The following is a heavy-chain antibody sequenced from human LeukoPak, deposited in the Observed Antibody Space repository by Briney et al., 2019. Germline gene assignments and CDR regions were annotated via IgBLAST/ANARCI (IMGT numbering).Heavy chain of an antibody. CDR2: INLNSGGT. J-gene: IGHJ4*02. D-gene: IGHD4-17*01. CDR3: ARDQATVTTPYFDY. CDR1: GFTFTGYY. V-gene: IGHV1-2*02. Sequence: ASVKVSCKTSGFTFTGYYIHWVRQAPGQGLEWMGWINLNSGGTSFAQTFQGRVTMTRDTSITTAYVELSRLGSDDTAVYYCARDQATVTTPYFDYWGQGTLVTVSS.